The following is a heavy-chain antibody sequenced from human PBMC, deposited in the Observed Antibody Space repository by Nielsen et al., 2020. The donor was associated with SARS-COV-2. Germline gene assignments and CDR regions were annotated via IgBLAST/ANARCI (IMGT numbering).Heavy chain of an antibody. CDR1: GFTFDDYG. CDR2: INWNGGST. V-gene: IGHV3-20*04. J-gene: IGHJ6*02. CDR3: SLGAERDYYYGMDV. Sequence: GESLKISCAASGFTFDDYGMSWVRQAPGKGLEWVSGINWNGGSTGYADSVKDRFTISRDNAKNSLYLQMNSLRAEDTAVYYCSLGAERDYYYGMDVWGQGTTVTVSS.